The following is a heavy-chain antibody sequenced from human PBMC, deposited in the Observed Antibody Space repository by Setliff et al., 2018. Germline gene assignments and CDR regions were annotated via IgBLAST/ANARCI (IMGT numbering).Heavy chain of an antibody. D-gene: IGHD1-1*01. V-gene: IGHV4-4*02. CDR2: IYHSGST. CDR1: GGSISSSNW. CDR3: ARDSLTTLRRRSFDI. J-gene: IGHJ3*02. Sequence: SETLSLTCAVSGGSISSSNWWSWVRQPPGKGLEWIGEIYHSGSTNYNPSLKSRVTISVDKSKNQFSLRLSSVTAADTAVYYCARDSLTTLRRRSFDIWGQGTMVTVSS.